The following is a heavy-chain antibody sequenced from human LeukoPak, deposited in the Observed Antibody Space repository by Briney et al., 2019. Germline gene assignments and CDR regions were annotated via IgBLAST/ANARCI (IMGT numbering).Heavy chain of an antibody. V-gene: IGHV1-18*01. Sequence: GASVKVSCKASGYTFTSYGISWVRQAPGQGLEWMGWISAYNGNTNYAQKLQGRVTMTTDTSTSTAYMELRSLRSDDTAVYYCARDLRGYCSSTSSYPAYWGQGTLVTVSS. D-gene: IGHD2-2*01. J-gene: IGHJ4*02. CDR2: ISAYNGNT. CDR1: GYTFTSYG. CDR3: ARDLRGYCSSTSSYPAY.